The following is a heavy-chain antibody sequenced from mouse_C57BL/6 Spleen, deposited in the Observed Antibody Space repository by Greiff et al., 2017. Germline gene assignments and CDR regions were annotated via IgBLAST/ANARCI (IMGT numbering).Heavy chain of an antibody. Sequence: VQLQQSGPVLVKPGASVKMSCKASGYTFTDYYMNWVKQSHGKSLEWIGVINPYNGGTSYNQKFKGKATLTVDKSSSTAYMELNSLTSEDSAVYYCARGGTAQARYAMDYWGQGTSVTVSS. CDR2: INPYNGGT. CDR1: GYTFTDYY. D-gene: IGHD3-2*02. J-gene: IGHJ4*01. CDR3: ARGGTAQARYAMDY. V-gene: IGHV1-19*01.